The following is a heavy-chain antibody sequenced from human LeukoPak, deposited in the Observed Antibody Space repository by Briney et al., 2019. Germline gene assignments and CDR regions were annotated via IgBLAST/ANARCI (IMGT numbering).Heavy chain of an antibody. CDR1: GFTFTGYY. CDR3: ARDRSTAGTSLTDY. Sequence: ASVMVSCKVSGFTFTGYYIHWVRQAPGQGLEWMGWINPISGGTDYAQKFQGRVSMTRDTSITTVYMDLTRLRSDDTAVYYCARDRSTAGTSLTDYWGQGTVVTVSS. CDR2: INPISGGT. J-gene: IGHJ4*02. D-gene: IGHD1-7*01. V-gene: IGHV1-2*02.